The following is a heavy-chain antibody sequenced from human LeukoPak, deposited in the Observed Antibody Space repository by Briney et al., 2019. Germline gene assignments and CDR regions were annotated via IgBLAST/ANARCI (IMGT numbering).Heavy chain of an antibody. Sequence: ASVKVSCKASGYTFTGYYMHWVRQAPGQGLEWMGWINPNSGGTNYAQKFQGRVTMTRATSISTAYMELSRLRSDDTAVYYCAFSTVTTRIDDYWGQGTLVTVSS. CDR1: GYTFTGYY. CDR2: INPNSGGT. J-gene: IGHJ4*02. CDR3: AFSTVTTRIDDY. D-gene: IGHD4-17*01. V-gene: IGHV1-2*02.